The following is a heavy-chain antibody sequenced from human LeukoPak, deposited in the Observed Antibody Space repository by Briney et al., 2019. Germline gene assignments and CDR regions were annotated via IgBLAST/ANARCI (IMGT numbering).Heavy chain of an antibody. J-gene: IGHJ3*02. CDR2: IDTSGST. V-gene: IGHV4-61*02. CDR3: ATYMVRGVVMHAFDI. Sequence: PSETLSLTCTVSGGSINSGTYYWTWIRQPAGKGLEWIGRIDTSGSTNYNPSLKSRVTISVDTSKNQFSLKLSSVTAADTAVHYCATYMVRGVVMHAFDIWGQGTMVTVSS. CDR1: GGSINSGTYY. D-gene: IGHD3-10*01.